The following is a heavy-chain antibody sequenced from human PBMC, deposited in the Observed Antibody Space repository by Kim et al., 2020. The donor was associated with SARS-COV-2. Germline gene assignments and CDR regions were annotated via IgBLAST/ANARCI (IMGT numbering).Heavy chain of an antibody. J-gene: IGHJ4*02. V-gene: IGHV3-23*01. CDR3: AKARVRGVIDY. D-gene: IGHD3-10*01. Sequence: TYYANSVEGRLTLPRENSKHPLYLQMNSLRAEDTAVYYCAKARVRGVIDYWGQGTLVTVSS. CDR2: T.